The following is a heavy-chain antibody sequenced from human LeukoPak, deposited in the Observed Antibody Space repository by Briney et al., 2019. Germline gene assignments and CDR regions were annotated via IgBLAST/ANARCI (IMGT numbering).Heavy chain of an antibody. CDR3: ARAYSSSWYWNWFDP. V-gene: IGHV4-38-2*02. CDR2: IYNSGST. J-gene: IGHJ5*02. Sequence: SETLSLTCTVSGYSISSGYYWGWIRQPPGKGLEWIGSIYNSGSTYYNPSLKSRVTISVDTSKNQFSLKLSSVTAADTALYYCARAYSSSWYWNWFDPWGQGTLVTVSS. CDR1: GYSISSGYY. D-gene: IGHD6-13*01.